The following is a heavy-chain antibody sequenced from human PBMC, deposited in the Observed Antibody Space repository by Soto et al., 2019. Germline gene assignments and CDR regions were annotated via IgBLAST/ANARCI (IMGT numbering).Heavy chain of an antibody. CDR1: GFTFSNAW. Sequence: GGSLRLSCAASGFTFSNAWMSWVRQAPGKGLEWVGRINSKTDGGTTDYAAPVKGRFTISRDDSKNTLYLQMNSLKTEDTAVYYCTTLYSSSWYSYYYYYYYGMDVWGQGTTVTVSS. J-gene: IGHJ6*02. D-gene: IGHD6-13*01. CDR2: INSKTDGGTT. CDR3: TTLYSSSWYSYYYYYYYGMDV. V-gene: IGHV3-15*01.